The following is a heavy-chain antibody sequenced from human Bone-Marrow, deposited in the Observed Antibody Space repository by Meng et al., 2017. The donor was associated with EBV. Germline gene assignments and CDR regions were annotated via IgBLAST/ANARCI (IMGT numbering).Heavy chain of an antibody. CDR3: ASESGRGFTPDY. D-gene: IGHD3-10*01. CDR1: GGPFRSEA. J-gene: IGHJ4*02. V-gene: IGHV1-69*01. Sequence: QLQLLQSVAEVTKPGSSVKCSGRSSGGPFRSEAASWVRQAPGQGLEWMGGLIPMVGAPHYAQKFQGRVTIIADESTSTHSMELNSLRSEDTAMYYCASESGRGFTPDYWGQGTLVTVSS. CDR2: LIPMVGAP.